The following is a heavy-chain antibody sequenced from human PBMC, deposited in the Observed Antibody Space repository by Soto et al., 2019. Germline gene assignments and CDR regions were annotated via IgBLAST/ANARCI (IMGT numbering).Heavy chain of an antibody. J-gene: IGHJ6*02. CDR1: GGSISSSNW. CDR2: IYHSGST. CDR3: ARSEDIVVVVAALYYYYGMDV. D-gene: IGHD2-15*01. Sequence: SETLSLTCAVSGGSISSSNWWSWVRQPPGKGLEWIGEIYHSGSTNYNPSLKSRVTISVDKSKNQFSLKLSSVTAADTAVYYCARSEDIVVVVAALYYYYGMDVWGQGTTVTVSS. V-gene: IGHV4-4*02.